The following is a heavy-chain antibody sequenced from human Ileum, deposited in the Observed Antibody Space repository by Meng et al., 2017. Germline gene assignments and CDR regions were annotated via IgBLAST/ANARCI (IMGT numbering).Heavy chain of an antibody. CDR1: GFTFSSSW. CDR2: INPDGSNT. V-gene: IGHV3-74*01. D-gene: IGHD6-13*01. J-gene: IGHJ6*02. CDR3: ARDPFRAAAGDGYYYGFDV. Sequence: GESLKISCAASGFTFSSSWFHWVRQAPGKGLVWVSRINPDGSNTAYADSVKGRFTISRDNAKNTLYLQMNSLRAEDTAVYYCARDPFRAAAGDGYYYGFDVWGHGTTVTVSS.